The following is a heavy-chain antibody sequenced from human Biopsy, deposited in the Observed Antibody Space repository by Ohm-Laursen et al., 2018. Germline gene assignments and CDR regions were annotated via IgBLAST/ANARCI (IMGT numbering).Heavy chain of an antibody. CDR3: AREGEGVDYYATSGFSFEY. Sequence: SETLSLTCTVSGGSVSSNTNYWAWIRQPPGKGLEWIGSIFYSGIIYYNPSLKSRVSITVDTSKNRFSLNLKSVTAADTAVYYCAREGEGVDYYATSGFSFEYWGQGILVTVSS. D-gene: IGHD3-22*01. V-gene: IGHV4-39*02. CDR1: GGSVSSNTNY. J-gene: IGHJ4*02. CDR2: IFYSGII.